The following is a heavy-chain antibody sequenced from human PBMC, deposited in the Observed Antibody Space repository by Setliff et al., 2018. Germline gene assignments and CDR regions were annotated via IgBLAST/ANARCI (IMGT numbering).Heavy chain of an antibody. V-gene: IGHV1-69*10. CDR3: ARGPSPTVTPSRLIYFYHMDV. Sequence: GPSVKVSCKASGDPFNAYGVSWVRQAPGQGLEWMGAIIPVLGMTDYAQKFQGRLTITADQSTTTVYMELSSLRFDDTALYYCARGPSPTVTPSRLIYFYHMDVWGTGTTVTV. D-gene: IGHD4-17*01. CDR2: IIPVLGMT. J-gene: IGHJ6*03. CDR1: GDPFNAYG.